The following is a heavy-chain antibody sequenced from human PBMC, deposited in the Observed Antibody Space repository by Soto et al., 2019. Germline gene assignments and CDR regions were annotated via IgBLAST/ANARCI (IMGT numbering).Heavy chain of an antibody. Sequence: QVQLVQSGAEVKKPGASVKVSCKTSGYTFTNFGLSWVRQAPGQGLEWLGWISAYNGNTNYAQNVQGRVTMSTDTATSTACMAMRTLRSDVTSVYCCARGVTAIDFWGEGTLVTVSS. D-gene: IGHD2-21*02. V-gene: IGHV1-18*01. CDR2: ISAYNGNT. CDR3: ARGVTAIDF. J-gene: IGHJ4*02. CDR1: GYTFTNFG.